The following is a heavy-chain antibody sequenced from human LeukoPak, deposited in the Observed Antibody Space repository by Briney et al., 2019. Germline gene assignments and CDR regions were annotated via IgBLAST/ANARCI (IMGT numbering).Heavy chain of an antibody. CDR3: AEESGTVKPSHFNY. V-gene: IGHV1-69*13. J-gene: IGHJ4*02. Sequence: ASVKVSCKASGGTFSSYAISWVRQAPGQGLEWMGGIIPIFGTANYAQKFQGRVTITADESTSTAYMELSSLRSEDTAVYYCAEESGTVKPSHFNYWGQGTLVTVSS. CDR2: IIPIFGTA. D-gene: IGHD3-3*01. CDR1: GGTFSSYA.